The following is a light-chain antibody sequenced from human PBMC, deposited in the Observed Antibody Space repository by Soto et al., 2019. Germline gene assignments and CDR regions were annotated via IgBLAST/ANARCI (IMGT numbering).Light chain of an antibody. CDR2: ATS. CDR3: QQYNKWPLFT. J-gene: IGKJ3*01. CDR1: QSVGSN. V-gene: IGKV3-15*01. Sequence: EIEMTQSPVTLSLSPGERATLSCRASQSVGSNLAWYQQKPGQAPRLLIYATSTRATAIPARFSGSGSGTEFTLTISSLQSEDFAVYYCQQYNKWPLFTFGPGTTVDIK.